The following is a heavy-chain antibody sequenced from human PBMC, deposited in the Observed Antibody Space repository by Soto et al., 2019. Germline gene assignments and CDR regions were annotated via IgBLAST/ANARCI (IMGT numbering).Heavy chain of an antibody. CDR1: GFTFTSSA. J-gene: IGHJ3*02. D-gene: IGHD6-19*01. V-gene: IGHV1-58*01. CDR3: AAEALRSSGCPTDAFDI. Sequence: SVKVSCKASGFTFTSSAVQWVRQARGQRLEWIGWIVVGSGNTNYAQKFQERVTITRDMSTSTAYMELSSLRSEDTAVYYCAAEALRSSGCPTDAFDIWGKGTLVTV. CDR2: IVVGSGNT.